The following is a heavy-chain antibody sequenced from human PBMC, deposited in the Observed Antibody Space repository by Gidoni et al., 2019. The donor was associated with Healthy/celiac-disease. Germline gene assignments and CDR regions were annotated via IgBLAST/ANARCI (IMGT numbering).Heavy chain of an antibody. CDR2: INPNSGGT. CDR1: GYTFTGYY. Sequence: QVQLVQSGAELKKPGASVKVSCKASGYTFTGYYMHWVRQAPGQGLEWMGWINPNSGGTNYAQKFQGWVTMTRDTSISTAYMELSRLRSDDTAVYYCARDGDSGYDAYYFDYWGQGTLVTVSS. J-gene: IGHJ4*02. CDR3: ARDGDSGYDAYYFDY. D-gene: IGHD5-12*01. V-gene: IGHV1-2*04.